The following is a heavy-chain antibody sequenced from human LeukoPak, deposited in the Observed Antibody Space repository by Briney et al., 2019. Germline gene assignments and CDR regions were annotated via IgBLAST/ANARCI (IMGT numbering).Heavy chain of an antibody. CDR2: FDPEDGET. CDR1: GYTLTELS. D-gene: IGHD5-12*01. J-gene: IGHJ4*02. CDR3: ARAPYGGYRGEIDY. Sequence: GASVKVSCKVSGYTLTELSMHWVRQAPGKGLEWLGGFDPEDGETIYAQKFQGRVTMTEDTSTDTAYMELSSLRSEDTAVYYCARAPYGGYRGEIDYWGQGTLVTVSS. V-gene: IGHV1-24*01.